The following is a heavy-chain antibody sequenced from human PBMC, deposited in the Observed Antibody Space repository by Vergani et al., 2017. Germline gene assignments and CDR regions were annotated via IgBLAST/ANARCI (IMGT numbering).Heavy chain of an antibody. CDR2: IYHSGST. CDR1: GGSISSSNW. CDR3: ARGGITIFGVVGNWFDP. J-gene: IGHJ5*02. D-gene: IGHD3-3*01. Sequence: QVQLQESGPGLVKPSGTLSLTCAVSGGSISSSNWWSWVRKPPGKGLEWIGEIYHSGSTNYNPSLKSRVTISVDKSKNQFSLKLSSVTAADTAVYYCARGGITIFGVVGNWFDPWGQGTLVTVSS. V-gene: IGHV4-4*02.